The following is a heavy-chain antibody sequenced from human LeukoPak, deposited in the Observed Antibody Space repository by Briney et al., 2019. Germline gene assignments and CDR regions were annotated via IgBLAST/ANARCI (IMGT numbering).Heavy chain of an antibody. Sequence: SSETLSLTCTVSGGSISSYYWSWIRQPAGKGLEWIGRIYTSGSTNYNPSLKSRVTISVDTSKNQFSLKLSSVTAADTAVYYCARWGPYYYDSSGYSWGQGTLVTVSS. V-gene: IGHV4-4*07. D-gene: IGHD3-22*01. CDR1: GGSISSYY. CDR3: ARWGPYYYDSSGYS. J-gene: IGHJ5*02. CDR2: IYTSGST.